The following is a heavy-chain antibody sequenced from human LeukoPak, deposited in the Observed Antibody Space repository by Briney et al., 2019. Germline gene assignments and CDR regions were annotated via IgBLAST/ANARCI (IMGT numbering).Heavy chain of an antibody. V-gene: IGHV3-21*01. Sequence: GGSLRLSCAASGFKFSSYSMNWVRQAPGKGLEWVTSISCSGSYINYADSVKGRFTISRDNAKNSLYLQMNTLRVEATAVYYCARRGMQDAYNKWSEPWGPGTLVTVSS. J-gene: IGHJ5*02. CDR2: ISCSGSYI. CDR3: ARRGMQDAYNKWSEP. CDR1: GFKFSSYS. D-gene: IGHD5-24*01.